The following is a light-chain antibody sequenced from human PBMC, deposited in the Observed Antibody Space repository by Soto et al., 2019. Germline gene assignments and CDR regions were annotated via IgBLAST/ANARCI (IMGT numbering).Light chain of an antibody. V-gene: IGLV2-8*01. Sequence: QSALTQPPSASGSPGQSVTISCTGTSSDVGGYKFVSWYQQNPGKAPKLLIFEVSRRPSGVPDHFSGSKSGNTASLTVSGLQAEDEADYYCSSYAGNNNVVFGGGTKLTVL. J-gene: IGLJ2*01. CDR1: SSDVGGYKF. CDR2: EVS. CDR3: SSYAGNNNVV.